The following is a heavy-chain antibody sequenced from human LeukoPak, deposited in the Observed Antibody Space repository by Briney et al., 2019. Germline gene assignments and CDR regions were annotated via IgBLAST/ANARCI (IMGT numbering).Heavy chain of an antibody. CDR3: AKDRPSRKWDSSGYQGFDI. CDR1: GFTFSSYA. D-gene: IGHD3-22*01. J-gene: IGHJ3*02. CDR2: IDTKGTRT. V-gene: IGHV3-23*01. Sequence: GGSLRLSCAASGFTFSSYAMTWVRQAPGKGLEWVSGIDTKGTRTYYADSVKGRFTISRDNSKNTLFLQMNSLRAEDTAVYYCAKDRPSRKWDSSGYQGFDIWGQGTMVTVSS.